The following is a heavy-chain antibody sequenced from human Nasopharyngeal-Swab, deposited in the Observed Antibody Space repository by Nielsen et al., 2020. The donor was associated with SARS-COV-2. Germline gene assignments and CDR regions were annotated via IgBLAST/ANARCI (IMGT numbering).Heavy chain of an antibody. V-gene: IGHV3-23*01. D-gene: IGHD6-13*01. Sequence: WIRRPPGEGQEWVSAISGSGGSTYYADSVKGRFTISRDNSKNTLYLQMNSLRAEDTAVYYCAKVLGSSWYSNDWYFDLWGRGTLVTVSS. CDR3: AKVLGSSWYSNDWYFDL. CDR2: ISGSGGST. J-gene: IGHJ2*01.